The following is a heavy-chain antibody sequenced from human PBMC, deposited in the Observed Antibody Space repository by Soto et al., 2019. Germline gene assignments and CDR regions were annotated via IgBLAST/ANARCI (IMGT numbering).Heavy chain of an antibody. J-gene: IGHJ5*02. D-gene: IGHD6-19*01. CDR1: GGSFSGYY. Sequence: KPSETLSLTCAVYGGSFSGYYWRWIRQPPGKGLEWIGEINHSGSTNYNPSLKSRVTISVDTSKNQFSLKLSSVTAADTAVYYCARVPYSSGWYDWFDPWGQGTLVTVSS. V-gene: IGHV4-34*01. CDR3: ARVPYSSGWYDWFDP. CDR2: INHSGST.